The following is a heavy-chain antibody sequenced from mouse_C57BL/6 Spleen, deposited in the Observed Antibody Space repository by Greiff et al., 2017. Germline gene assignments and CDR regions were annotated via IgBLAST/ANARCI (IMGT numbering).Heavy chain of an antibody. D-gene: IGHD2-4*01. J-gene: IGHJ4*01. Sequence: QVQLQQPGAELVKPGASVKLSCKASGYTFTSYWMHWVKQRPGRGLEWIGRIYPNSGGTKYNEKFKSKATLTVDKPSSTAYMQLSSLTSEDSAVYYCARDYDEDYYAMDYWGQGTSVTVSS. CDR3: ARDYDEDYYAMDY. V-gene: IGHV1-72*01. CDR1: GYTFTSYW. CDR2: IYPNSGGT.